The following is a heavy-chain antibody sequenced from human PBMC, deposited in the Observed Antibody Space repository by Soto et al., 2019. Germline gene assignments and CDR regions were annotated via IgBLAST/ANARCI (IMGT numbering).Heavy chain of an antibody. CDR2: ISAYNVNT. D-gene: IGHD2-2*01. CDR1: GYTFTSYG. Sequence: QVQLVQSGAEVKKPGASVKVSCKASGYTFTSYGISWVRQAPGQGLEWMGWISAYNVNTNYAQKLQGRVTMTTDTSTSTAYMEVRSLRSDDTAVYYGARDAIVVVPAAMTPSGWFYPWGHRTLVTVSA. V-gene: IGHV1-18*01. J-gene: IGHJ5*02. CDR3: ARDAIVVVPAAMTPSGWFYP.